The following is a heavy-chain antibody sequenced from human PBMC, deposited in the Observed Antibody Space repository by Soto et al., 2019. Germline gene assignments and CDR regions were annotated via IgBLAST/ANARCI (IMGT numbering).Heavy chain of an antibody. CDR3: AVSTARNYFGMDV. CDR1: GGSITSYY. J-gene: IGHJ6*02. V-gene: IGHV4-59*01. Sequence: SETLSLTCTVSGGSITSYYWSWIRQPPGKGLEWVGYAYYSGSTNCDPSLRSRATISVDTSRSQFSLSLSAVTAADTAIYYCAVSTARNYFGMDVWGQGTPVTVSS. D-gene: IGHD2-2*01. CDR2: AYYSGST.